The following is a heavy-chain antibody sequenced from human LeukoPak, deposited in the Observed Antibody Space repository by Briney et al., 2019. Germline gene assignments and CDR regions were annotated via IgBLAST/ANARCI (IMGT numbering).Heavy chain of an antibody. Sequence: GGSLRLSCAASGFTFSIYEMDGIRRAPEKGREWISYIRSSGGYMYADSVKGRFTISRDNAKNALYLQMNSLRAEDNGVYDSESHNGENDYWGQGTLVTVSS. D-gene: IGHD2-8*01. CDR3: ESHNGENDY. CDR1: GFTFSIYE. CDR2: IRSSGGYM. V-gene: IGHV3-48*03. J-gene: IGHJ4*02.